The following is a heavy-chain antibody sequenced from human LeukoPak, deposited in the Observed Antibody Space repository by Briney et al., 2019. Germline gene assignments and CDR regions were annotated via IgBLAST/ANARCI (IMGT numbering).Heavy chain of an antibody. Sequence: GGSLRLSCAASGFTFSSYAMSWVRQAPGKGLEWVSAISGSGGSTDYADSVKGRFTISRDNSKNSLYLQMNSLRAEDTAVYYCAKSSRRSAPSKSSFDSSGHGTLVTASS. CDR1: GFTFSSYA. V-gene: IGHV3-23*01. D-gene: IGHD6-19*01. J-gene: IGHJ4*01. CDR3: AKSSRRSAPSKSSFDS. CDR2: ISGSGGST.